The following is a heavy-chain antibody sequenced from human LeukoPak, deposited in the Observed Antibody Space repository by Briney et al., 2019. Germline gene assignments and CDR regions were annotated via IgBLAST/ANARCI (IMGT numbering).Heavy chain of an antibody. CDR2: INYSGST. D-gene: IGHD3-16*01. V-gene: IGHV4-34*01. Sequence: PSETLSLTCTVYGGSFSAYYWHWFRQPPGKGLEWIGEINYSGSTKYNPSLKSRVTIPIDTSKNQFSLKLSSVTAADTAVYYCAQWGNNMDVWGKGTTVTVSS. J-gene: IGHJ6*03. CDR1: GGSFSAYY. CDR3: AQWGNNMDV.